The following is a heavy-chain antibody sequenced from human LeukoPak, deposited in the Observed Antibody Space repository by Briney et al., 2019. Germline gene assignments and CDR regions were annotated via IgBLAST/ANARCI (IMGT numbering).Heavy chain of an antibody. CDR2: ISYDGSNK. CDR1: GFTFSSYA. CDR3: AKAWPMAAPEANFDY. J-gene: IGHJ4*02. D-gene: IGHD5-24*01. Sequence: PGGSLRLSCAASGFTFSSYAMHWVRQAPGKGLEWVAVISYDGSNKYYADSVKGRFTISRDNSKNTLYLQMNSLRAEDTAVYYCAKAWPMAAPEANFDYWGQGTLVTVSS. V-gene: IGHV3-30-3*01.